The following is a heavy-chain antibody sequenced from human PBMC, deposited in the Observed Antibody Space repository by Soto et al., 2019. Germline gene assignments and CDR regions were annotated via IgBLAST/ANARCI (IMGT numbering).Heavy chain of an antibody. CDR1: GYSFTSYW. CDR2: IYPGDSDT. J-gene: IGHJ6*02. D-gene: IGHD2-2*01. CDR3: ARHGVVVPAANYYYYGMDV. V-gene: IGHV5-51*01. Sequence: GESLKISCKGSGYSFTSYWIGWVRQMPGKGLEWMGIIYPGDSDTRYSPSFQGRVTISADKSISTAYLQWSSLKASDTAMYYCARHGVVVPAANYYYYGMDVWGQGTTVTVSS.